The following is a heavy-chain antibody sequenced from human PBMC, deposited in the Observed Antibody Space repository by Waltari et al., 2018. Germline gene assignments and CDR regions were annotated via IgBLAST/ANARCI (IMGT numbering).Heavy chain of an antibody. D-gene: IGHD1-7*01. CDR1: GVTFSNDA. V-gene: IGHV3-23*04. CDR3: AKAQKLELSPFDY. CDR2: ISGGGVST. Sequence: EVILVESGGGLVQPGGALRLSWAASGVTFSNDAMSWVRQAPGKGLEWVSTISGGGVSTYYADSLKGRFTISRDNSMNTLYLRMNSLRAEDMAVYYCAKAQKLELSPFDYWGHGTLLTVSS. J-gene: IGHJ4*01.